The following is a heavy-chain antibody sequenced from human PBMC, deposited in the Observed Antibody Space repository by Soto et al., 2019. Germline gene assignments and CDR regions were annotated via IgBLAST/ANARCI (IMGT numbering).Heavy chain of an antibody. V-gene: IGHV1-69*01. D-gene: IGHD2-15*01. CDR2: IIRICGTA. Sequence: QVQLVQSGAEVKKPGSSVKVSCKASGGTFSSYAISWVRQAPGQGLEWRGGIIRICGTANYAEKFQGRVTIPADESTSTAYMELSSLRSEDTAVYYCASDLTGYCSGGSCYSGYYYYGMDVWGQGTTVTVSS. CDR1: GGTFSSYA. CDR3: ASDLTGYCSGGSCYSGYYYYGMDV. J-gene: IGHJ6*02.